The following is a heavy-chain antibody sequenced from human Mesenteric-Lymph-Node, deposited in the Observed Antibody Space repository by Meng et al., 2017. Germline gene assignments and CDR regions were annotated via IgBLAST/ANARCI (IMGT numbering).Heavy chain of an antibody. D-gene: IGHD1-26*01. Sequence: VQLCPSGVRGKKPGACAKVSSKASGLNFTSYAMHWVRQAPGPRREWMGWINAGNGNTKYSQNFQGRVTITRDTSASTAYMELSSLRSEDTAVYYCARVGGATAPRYYFDYWGQGTLVTVSS. J-gene: IGHJ4*02. CDR1: GLNFTSYA. CDR2: INAGNGNT. CDR3: ARVGGATAPRYYFDY. V-gene: IGHV1-3*01.